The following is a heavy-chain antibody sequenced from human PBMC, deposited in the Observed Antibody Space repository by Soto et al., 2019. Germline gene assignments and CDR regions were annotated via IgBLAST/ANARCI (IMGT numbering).Heavy chain of an antibody. Sequence: PSETLSLTCTVSGGSISSSSYYWGWIRQPPGKGLEWIGSIYYSGSTYYNPSLKSRVTISVDTSKNQFSLKLSSVTAADTAVYYCARHSTVTIRFYYYGMDVWGQGTTVTVSS. CDR2: IYYSGST. J-gene: IGHJ6*02. CDR3: ARHSTVTIRFYYYGMDV. D-gene: IGHD4-4*01. V-gene: IGHV4-39*01. CDR1: GGSISSSSYY.